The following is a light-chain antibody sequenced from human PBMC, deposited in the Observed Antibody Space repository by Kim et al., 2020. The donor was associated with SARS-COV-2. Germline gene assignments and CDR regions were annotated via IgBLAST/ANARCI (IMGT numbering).Light chain of an antibody. J-gene: IGLJ2*01. CDR2: SND. Sequence: GQRVTISCSASTSNVGTNAVNWYQQLPGTAPKLLIYSNDHRPSGVPDRFSGSKSGTSASLAISGLQSEDEADYYCSAWDDSLNGVIFGGGTQLTVL. CDR3: SAWDDSLNGVI. V-gene: IGLV1-44*01. CDR1: TSNVGTNA.